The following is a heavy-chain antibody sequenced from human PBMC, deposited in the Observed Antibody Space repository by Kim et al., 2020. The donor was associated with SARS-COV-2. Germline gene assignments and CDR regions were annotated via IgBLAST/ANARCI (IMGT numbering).Heavy chain of an antibody. V-gene: IGHV3-11*05. Sequence: GGSLRLSCSVSRFIFTDYSMSWIRQAPEKGLEWIAHIDNKYGNAKYAESVKGRFTISRDNAKNSLFLEMNNLTPDDTALYYCARDPQRRDAYVHDHWGQGNLVTVSS. CDR1: RFIFTDYS. D-gene: IGHD3-10*02. CDR3: ARDPQRRDAYVHDH. J-gene: IGHJ4*02. CDR2: IDNKYGNA.